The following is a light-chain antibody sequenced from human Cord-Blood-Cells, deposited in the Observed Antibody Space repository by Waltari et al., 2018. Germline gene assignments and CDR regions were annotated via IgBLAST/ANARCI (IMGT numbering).Light chain of an antibody. J-gene: IGLJ2*01. Sequence: QSVLTQPPSASGTPGQRVTISCSGSSSNIGSNTVNWYQQRPGTVPKLLIDRNNQRPSGFTDRFSGSKQGTSASRAVSGLQSEDEADYYCAAWDDGLNGPVFGGGTKLTVL. V-gene: IGLV1-44*01. CDR3: AAWDDGLNGPV. CDR1: SSNIGSNT. CDR2: RNN.